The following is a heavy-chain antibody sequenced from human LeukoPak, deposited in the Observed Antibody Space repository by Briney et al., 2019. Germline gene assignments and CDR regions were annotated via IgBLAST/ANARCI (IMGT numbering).Heavy chain of an antibody. V-gene: IGHV4-31*03. CDR2: IYYSGST. D-gene: IGHD2-21*02. CDR3: ARDYCGGDCYVGYGMDV. Sequence: SETLSLTCTVSGGSISSGGYYWSWIRQHPGKGLEWIGYIYYSGSTYYNPSPKSRVTISVDTSKNQFSLKLSSVTAADTAAYYCARDYCGGDCYVGYGMDVWGQGTTVTVSS. J-gene: IGHJ6*02. CDR1: GGSISSGGYY.